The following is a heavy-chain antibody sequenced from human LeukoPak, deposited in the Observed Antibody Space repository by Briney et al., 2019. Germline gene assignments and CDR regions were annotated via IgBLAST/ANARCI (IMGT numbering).Heavy chain of an antibody. CDR1: GFTFSSYA. D-gene: IGHD3-22*01. CDR2: ISGSGGST. V-gene: IGHV3-23*01. Sequence: PGGSLRLSCAASGFTFSSYAMSWVRQAPGKGLEWVSAISGSGGSTYYADSVKGRLTISRDNSKNTLYLQMNSLRAEDTAVYYCAKVGYDSSGFDYWGQGTLVTVSS. CDR3: AKVGYDSSGFDY. J-gene: IGHJ4*02.